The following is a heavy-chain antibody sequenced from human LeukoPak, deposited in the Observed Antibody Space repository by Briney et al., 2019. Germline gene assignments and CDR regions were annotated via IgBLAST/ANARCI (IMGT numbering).Heavy chain of an antibody. Sequence: PGGSLRLSCAASGFTVSSNHMSWVRQAPGKGLEWVSVIYSGGSTFYADSVKGRFTISRDNSKNTLYLQMNSLRAEDTAVYYCARDRAIGSGFDYWGQGTLVTVSS. J-gene: IGHJ4*02. CDR2: IYSGGST. D-gene: IGHD3-10*01. V-gene: IGHV3-53*01. CDR1: GFTVSSNH. CDR3: ARDRAIGSGFDY.